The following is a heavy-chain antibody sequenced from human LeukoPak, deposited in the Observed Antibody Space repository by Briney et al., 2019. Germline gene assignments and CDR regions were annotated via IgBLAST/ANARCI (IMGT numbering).Heavy chain of an antibody. V-gene: IGHV3-30*18. CDR1: GFTFSSYG. D-gene: IGHD4-11*01. Sequence: GGSLRLSCAASGFTFSSYGMHWVRQAPGKGLEWVAVISYDGSNKYYADSVEGRFTISRDNSKNTLYLQMNSLRAEDTAVYYCANPLQNYWGQGTLVTVSS. CDR2: ISYDGSNK. CDR3: ANPLQNY. J-gene: IGHJ4*02.